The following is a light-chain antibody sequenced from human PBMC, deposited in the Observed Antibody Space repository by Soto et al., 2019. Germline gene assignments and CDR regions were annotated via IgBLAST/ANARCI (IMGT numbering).Light chain of an antibody. V-gene: IGLV1-40*01. Sequence: QSVLTQPPSVSGAPGQWVTISCTGSSSNIGAGYNVHWYQHLPGTAPNLLIFGTTNPPSGVPDRFSGSKSGSSAFLAITGLQAEDEADYYCQSSDTSLSGSEIFGGGTKVTVL. CDR2: GTT. CDR3: QSSDTSLSGSEI. J-gene: IGLJ2*01. CDR1: SSNIGAGYN.